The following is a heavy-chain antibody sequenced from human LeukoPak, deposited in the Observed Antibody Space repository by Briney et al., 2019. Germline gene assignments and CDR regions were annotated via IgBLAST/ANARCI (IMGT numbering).Heavy chain of an antibody. D-gene: IGHD2-21*02. CDR1: GGSFSIYA. V-gene: IGHV1-69*01. J-gene: IGHJ5*02. CDR3: AMNPSGDCLSWFDP. CDR2: IIPMFGTA. Sequence: SVTVSCKSSGGSFSIYALSWVRLAPGQGLEWMGGIIPMFGTANYAQKFQGRLTMTADESTTTTYMELSSLRSEDTAVYYCAMNPSGDCLSWFDPWGQGTLVTVSS.